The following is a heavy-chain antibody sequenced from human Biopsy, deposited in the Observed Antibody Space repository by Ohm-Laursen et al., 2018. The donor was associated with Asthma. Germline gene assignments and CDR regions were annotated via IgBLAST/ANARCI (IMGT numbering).Heavy chain of an antibody. V-gene: IGHV3-30*03. D-gene: IGHD3-3*01. CDR2: ISYDGSNK. CDR3: ASQSSGPDFWSGYYYFDC. Sequence: SLRLSCAASGFTFSSYGMHWVRQAPGKGLEWVAVISYDGSNKYYADSVKGRFTISRDNSKNTLYLQMNSLRAEDTAVYYCASQSSGPDFWSGYYYFDCWGQGTLVTVSS. CDR1: GFTFSSYG. J-gene: IGHJ4*02.